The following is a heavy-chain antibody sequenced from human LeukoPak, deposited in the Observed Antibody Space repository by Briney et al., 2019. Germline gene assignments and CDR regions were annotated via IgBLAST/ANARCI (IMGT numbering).Heavy chain of an antibody. V-gene: IGHV3-74*01. D-gene: IGHD4/OR15-4a*01. CDR3: VNYRGDEYGDHVFDY. CDR1: GFTFTTHW. Sequence: PGGSLSLSCAASGFTFTTHWMHWVRQAPGKGLVWVSRINGDGSRTDYADSVKGRFTISRDNAKNTLYLQMNSLRAEGTAFYYCVNYRGDEYGDHVFDYWGQGTLVTVSS. CDR2: INGDGSRT. J-gene: IGHJ4*02.